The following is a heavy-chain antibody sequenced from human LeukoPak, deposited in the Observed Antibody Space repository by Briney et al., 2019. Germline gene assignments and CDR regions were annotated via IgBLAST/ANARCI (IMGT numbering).Heavy chain of an antibody. J-gene: IGHJ5*02. V-gene: IGHV1-18*01. CDR3: ARESYYDFWSGYYTGENKNWFDP. Sequence: ASVKVSCKASGYTFTSYGINWVRQAPGQGLEWMGWISAYNGNTNYAQKLQGRVTMTTDTSTSTVYMELSSLRSEDTAVYYCARESYYDFWSGYYTGENKNWFDPWGQGTLVTVSS. CDR1: GYTFTSYG. D-gene: IGHD3-3*01. CDR2: ISAYNGNT.